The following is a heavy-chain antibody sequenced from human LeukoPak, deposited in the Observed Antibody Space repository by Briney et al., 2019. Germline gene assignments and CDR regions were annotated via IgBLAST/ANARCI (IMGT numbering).Heavy chain of an antibody. D-gene: IGHD5-18*01. V-gene: IGHV4-34*01. J-gene: IGHJ4*02. Sequence: PSETLSLTRAVYGGAFSGYYWSWIRQPPGKGREWVGEINHSGSTNYNPSLKSLVTISVDTSKNQFSLKLCSVTAPDTAVYYWARLRMQLWARTYYFDYWGQGTLVTVSS. CDR1: GGAFSGYY. CDR3: ARLRMQLWARTYYFDY. CDR2: INHSGST.